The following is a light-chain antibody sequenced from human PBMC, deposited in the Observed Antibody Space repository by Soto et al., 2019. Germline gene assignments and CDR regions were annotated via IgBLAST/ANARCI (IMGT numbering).Light chain of an antibody. J-gene: IGKJ2*01. Sequence: EIVVTHSAATLSVSPGERATLSCRASQSVSSNLAWYQQKPVQAPRLLIYGASTRATGVLDRFSGSGSRTDFNLTISGLQSDDCGGYYRQQYNYWPPHTFCRGTELEIK. CDR1: QSVSSN. CDR2: GAS. V-gene: IGKV3-15*01. CDR3: QQYNYWPPHT.